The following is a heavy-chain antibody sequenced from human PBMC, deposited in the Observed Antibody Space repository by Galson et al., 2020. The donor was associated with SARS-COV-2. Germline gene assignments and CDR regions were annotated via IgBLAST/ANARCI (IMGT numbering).Heavy chain of an antibody. J-gene: IGHJ4*02. V-gene: IGHV3-9*01. CDR2: ITWNSGNI. D-gene: IGHD6-19*01. Sequence: GGSLRLSCAASGFTFDDYALHWVRQAPGKGLEWVSTITWNSGNIGYTDSVKGRFTIYRDNAKNSLYLQMNSLRPEDTAMYYCAKGPNSYSGGWYGIDYWDQGTLVTVSS. CDR3: AKGPNSYSGGWYGIDY. CDR1: GFTFDDYA.